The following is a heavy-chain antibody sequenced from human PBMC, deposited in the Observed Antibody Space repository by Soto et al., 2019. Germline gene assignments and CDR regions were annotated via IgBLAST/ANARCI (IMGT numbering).Heavy chain of an antibody. CDR1: GFTFSNYG. CDR2: ISGTGVNT. CDR3: AKEGGHMQPFDY. D-gene: IGHD2-15*01. Sequence: EVQLLESGGGLVQPGGSLRLSCATSGFTFSNYGMAWVRQAPGKDLEWLSAISGTGVNTYYAESVKGRFTISRDNSKNTVDLQMNRLRAEDTAVFYCAKEGGHMQPFDYWGQGTLVTVSS. V-gene: IGHV3-23*01. J-gene: IGHJ4*02.